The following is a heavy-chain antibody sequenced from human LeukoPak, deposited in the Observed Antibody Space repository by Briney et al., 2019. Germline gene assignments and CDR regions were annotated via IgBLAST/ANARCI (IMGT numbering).Heavy chain of an antibody. CDR1: GGSISSSSYY. CDR3: ARLDGMWLERGYFDY. D-gene: IGHD1-1*01. CDR2: IYYSGST. Sequence: PSETLSLTCTVSGGSISSSSYYWCWIRQPPGKGLEWFGSIYYSGSTYYNPSLKSRVTISVDTSKNQFSLKLSSVTAADTAVYYCARLDGMWLERGYFDYWGQGTLVTVSS. J-gene: IGHJ4*02. V-gene: IGHV4-39*01.